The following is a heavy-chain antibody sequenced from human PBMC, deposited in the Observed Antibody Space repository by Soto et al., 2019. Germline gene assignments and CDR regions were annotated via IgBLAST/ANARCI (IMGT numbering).Heavy chain of an antibody. V-gene: IGHV3-33*01. Sequence: PGGSLRLSCAASGFTFSSYGVHWVRQAPGKGLEWVAVIWYDGSNKYYADSVKGRFTISRDNSKNTLYLQMNSLRAEDTAVYYCARESHDFWSGYHSYYYYYGMDVWGQGTTVTVSS. J-gene: IGHJ6*02. CDR1: GFTFSSYG. CDR3: ARESHDFWSGYHSYYYYYGMDV. D-gene: IGHD3-3*01. CDR2: IWYDGSNK.